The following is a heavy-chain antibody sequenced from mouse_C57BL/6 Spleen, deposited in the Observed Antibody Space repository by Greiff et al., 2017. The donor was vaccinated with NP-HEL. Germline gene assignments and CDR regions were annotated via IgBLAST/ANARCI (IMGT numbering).Heavy chain of an antibody. J-gene: IGHJ4*01. Sequence: VLLVESGPGLVAPSQCLSISCTASGFSFTSYGVRWVRQPPGKGLEWLGVICGDGSTNYYSALITRLSTSNDNSTSQVFLKLNSLQTDDTATYYCAIRDYYGSSYYAMGYWGQGTSVTAYS. CDR1: GFSFTSYG. V-gene: IGHV2-3*01. CDR2: ICGDGST. D-gene: IGHD1-1*01. CDR3: AIRDYYGSSYYAMGY.